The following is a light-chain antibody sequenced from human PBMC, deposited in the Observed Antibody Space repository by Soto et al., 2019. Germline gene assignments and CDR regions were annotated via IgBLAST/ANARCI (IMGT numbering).Light chain of an antibody. V-gene: IGKV1-9*01. CDR3: QQLNSFPIP. CDR1: QGISSF. CDR2: GAS. Sequence: IQLTQSPSSLSASVGDRVTITCRASQGISSFLAWYQQKPGKAPKLLIYGASTLQSGVPSRFSGSVSGTYFTLTIGSLQPEDFATYYCQQLNSFPIPFGPGTKVDIK. J-gene: IGKJ3*01.